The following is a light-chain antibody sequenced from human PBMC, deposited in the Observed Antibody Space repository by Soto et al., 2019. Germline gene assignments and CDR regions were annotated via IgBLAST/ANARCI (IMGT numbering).Light chain of an antibody. Sequence: QSALTQPASVSGSPGQSVTISCTGTSNDVGGYNFVSWYQQHPGKAPKVMISEVSNRPSGVSIRFSGSKSGNTASLTISGLQAEDEDEYYCTSHRKNSPLPYVFGTGTKLTVL. CDR2: EVS. CDR1: SNDVGGYNF. J-gene: IGLJ1*01. V-gene: IGLV2-14*01. CDR3: TSHRKNSPLPYV.